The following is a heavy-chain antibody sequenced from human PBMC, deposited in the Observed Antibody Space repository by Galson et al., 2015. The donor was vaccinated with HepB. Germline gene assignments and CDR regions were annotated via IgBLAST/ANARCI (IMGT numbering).Heavy chain of an antibody. CDR3: ARDKVESGRDDYGGNQLDWYFDL. Sequence: QSGAEVKKPGESLKISCKGSGYSFTSYWIGWVRQMPGKGLEWMGIIYPGDSDTRYSPSFQGQVTISADKSISTAYLQWSSLKASDTAMYYCARDKVESGRDDYGGNQLDWYFDLWGRGTLVTVSS. CDR2: IYPGDSDT. J-gene: IGHJ2*01. V-gene: IGHV5-51*01. CDR1: GYSFTSYW. D-gene: IGHD4-23*01.